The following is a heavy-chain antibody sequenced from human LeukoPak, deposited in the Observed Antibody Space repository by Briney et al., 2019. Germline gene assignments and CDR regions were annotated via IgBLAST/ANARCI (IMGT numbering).Heavy chain of an antibody. CDR2: INAGNHNT. CDR1: GYTFTNYP. V-gene: IGHV1-3*01. Sequence: ASVKVSCKASGYTFTNYPMNWVRQAPGQRLEWMGWINAGNHNTKYSQKFQGRVTITRDTSASTAYMELSSLRSEDTAVYYCASTGYSSSWYGVFDYWGQGTLVTVSS. D-gene: IGHD6-13*01. CDR3: ASTGYSSSWYGVFDY. J-gene: IGHJ4*02.